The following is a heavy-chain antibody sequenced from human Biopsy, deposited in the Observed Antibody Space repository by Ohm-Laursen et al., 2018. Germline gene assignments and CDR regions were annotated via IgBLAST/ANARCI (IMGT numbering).Heavy chain of an antibody. V-gene: IGHV1-69*13. D-gene: IGHD1-26*01. J-gene: IGHJ6*02. CDR3: ASPNSGTYDV. CDR2: IIPMYRTP. CDR1: ARLSSMDA. Sequence: SVTPSCKPYARLSSMDAFSWMRQVPGQGLEWMGLIIPMYRTPDYAQKSQGRFTFTAHESTSTVYMELTSLTPDDTAVYYCASPNSGTYDVWGQGTTVTVSS.